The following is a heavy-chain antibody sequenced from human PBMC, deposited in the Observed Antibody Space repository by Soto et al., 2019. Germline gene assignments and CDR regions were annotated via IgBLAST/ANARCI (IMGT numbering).Heavy chain of an antibody. D-gene: IGHD5-18*01. J-gene: IGHJ4*02. CDR3: ARRYGSCFDY. CDR2: IYYSGST. CDR1: GGSISSYY. Sequence: QVQLQESGPGLVKPSETLSLTCTVSGGSISSYYWSWIRQPPGKGLEWIGYIYYSGSTNYNPSLMSRVTISEDTSTNQFSLKLSSVTDADTAVYYCARRYGSCFDYWGQGTLVTVSS. V-gene: IGHV4-59*08.